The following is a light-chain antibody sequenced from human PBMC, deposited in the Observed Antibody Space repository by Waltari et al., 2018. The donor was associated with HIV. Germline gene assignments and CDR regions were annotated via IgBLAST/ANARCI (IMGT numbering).Light chain of an antibody. CDR3: TAWDSSLSAWV. V-gene: IGLV10-54*01. Sequence: QAGLTQPPSVSKGLRQTATLTCTGNSNNVGYEGAAWLQQHQGHPPNLLSCRNNNRPSGLAERFAASRSGDTAALTITGLQPEDEADYYCTAWDSSLSAWVFGGGTKLTVL. CDR2: RNN. CDR1: SNNVGYEG. J-gene: IGLJ3*02.